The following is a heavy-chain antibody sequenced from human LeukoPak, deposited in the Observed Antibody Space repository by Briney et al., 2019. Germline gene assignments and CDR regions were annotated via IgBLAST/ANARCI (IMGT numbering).Heavy chain of an antibody. J-gene: IGHJ4*02. CDR2: IYTSGST. D-gene: IGHD1-14*01. CDR1: GGSISSGSYY. Sequence: SQTLSLTCTVSGGSISSGSYYWSWIRQPAGKGLEWIGRIYTSGSTNYNPSLKSRVTMSVDTSKNQFSLKLSSVTAADTAVYYCARDLKSSEALDYWGQGTLVTVSS. V-gene: IGHV4-61*02. CDR3: ARDLKSSEALDY.